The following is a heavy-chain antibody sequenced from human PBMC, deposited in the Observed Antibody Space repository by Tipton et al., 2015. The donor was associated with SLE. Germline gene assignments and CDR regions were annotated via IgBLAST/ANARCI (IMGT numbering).Heavy chain of an antibody. CDR1: GDSISNNNYY. CDR3: GRAIGVHYFHV. J-gene: IGHJ4*02. D-gene: IGHD2-21*01. V-gene: IGHV4-39*07. CDR2: INYSGTT. Sequence: TLSPTCTISGDSISNNNYYWGWICQPPGEGLELIGNINYSGTTYYNPSLKTRVTISVDASKTQFSLRLTSVTAADTAVYYCGRAIGVHYFHVWGQGTLVTVSS.